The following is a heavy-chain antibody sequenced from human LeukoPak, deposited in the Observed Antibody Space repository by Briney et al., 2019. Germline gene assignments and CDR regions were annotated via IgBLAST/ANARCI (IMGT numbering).Heavy chain of an antibody. CDR2: ISAYNGNT. D-gene: IGHD3-22*01. Sequence: ASVKVSCKASGYTFTSYGISWVRQAPGQGLEWMGWISAYNGNTNYAQKLQGRVTMTTDTSTSTAYMELRSLRSHDTAVYYCARDDRYYYDSSYFDYWGQGTLVTVSS. CDR1: GYTFTSYG. CDR3: ARDDRYYYDSSYFDY. V-gene: IGHV1-18*01. J-gene: IGHJ4*02.